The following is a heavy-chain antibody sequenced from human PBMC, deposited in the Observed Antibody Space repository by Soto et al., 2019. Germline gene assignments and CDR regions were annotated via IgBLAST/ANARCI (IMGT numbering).Heavy chain of an antibody. D-gene: IGHD1-26*01. Sequence: QITLKESGPTLVKPTQTLTLTCTFSGFSLSTSRVGVGWIRQPPGKALEWLAVIYWDDAKTYRPSLKSRLTTTNDTSKNQVALTMTNMDPVDTATYYCAHAYGGRSLYWGQGTLVTVSS. CDR1: GFSLSTSRVG. CDR3: AHAYGGRSLY. J-gene: IGHJ4*02. V-gene: IGHV2-5*02. CDR2: IYWDDAK.